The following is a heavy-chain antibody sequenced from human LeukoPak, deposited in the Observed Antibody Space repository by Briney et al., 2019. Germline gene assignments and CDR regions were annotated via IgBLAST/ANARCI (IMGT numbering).Heavy chain of an antibody. J-gene: IGHJ4*02. D-gene: IGHD3-9*01. CDR2: IHHSGST. Sequence: PSETLSLTCAVYGGSFSGYYWSWIRQPPGKGLEWIGEIHHSGSTNYNPSLKSRVTISVDTSKNQFSLKLSSVTAADTAVYYCARDAVLRYFDPQPYYFDYWGQGTLVTVSS. V-gene: IGHV4-34*01. CDR3: ARDAVLRYFDPQPYYFDY. CDR1: GGSFSGYY.